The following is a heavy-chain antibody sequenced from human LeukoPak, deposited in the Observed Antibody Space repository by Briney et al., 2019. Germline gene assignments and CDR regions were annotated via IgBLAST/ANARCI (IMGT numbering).Heavy chain of an antibody. CDR2: INSDGSST. V-gene: IGHV3-74*01. D-gene: IGHD6-13*01. J-gene: IGHJ4*02. CDR1: GFTFSSYS. Sequence: PGGSLRLSCAASGFTFSSYSMHWVRQAPGKGLVWVSRINSDGSSTSYADSVKGRFTISRDNAKNTLYLQMNSLRAEDTAVYYCATIGSSSWLPFDYWGQGTLVTVSS. CDR3: ATIGSSSWLPFDY.